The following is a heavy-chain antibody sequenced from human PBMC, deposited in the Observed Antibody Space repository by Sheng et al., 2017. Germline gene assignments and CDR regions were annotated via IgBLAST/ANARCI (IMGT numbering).Heavy chain of an antibody. Sequence: QVQLQESGPGLVKHSQTLSLTCTVSGGSISSGSYYWSWIRQSAGKGLEWIGRIYTSGSTNYNPSLKSRVTISVDTSKNQFSLKLSSVTAADTAVYYCARAPPTMVRGLAIDYWGQGTLVTVSS. CDR3: ARAPPTMVRGLAIDY. J-gene: IGHJ4*02. D-gene: IGHD3-10*01. CDR1: GGSISSGSYY. CDR2: IYTSGST. V-gene: IGHV4-61*02.